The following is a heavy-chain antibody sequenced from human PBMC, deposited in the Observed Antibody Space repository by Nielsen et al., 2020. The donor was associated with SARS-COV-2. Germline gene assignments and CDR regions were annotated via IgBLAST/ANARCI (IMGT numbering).Heavy chain of an antibody. V-gene: IGHV4-4*02. D-gene: IGHD2-2*01. CDR3: ARGDLVVVPSPILGLGPFFYYFYLDV. CDR2: VSHSGSI. J-gene: IGHJ6*03. Sequence: SETLSLTCAVSGGSVSSNDWWTWVRQSPGKGLEWIGEVSHSGSINYNTSLKSRVTLSMDKSKRQFSLRLTSVSAADTAVSFCARGDLVVVPSPILGLGPFFYYFYLDVWGKGTTVIVSS. CDR1: GGSVSSNDW.